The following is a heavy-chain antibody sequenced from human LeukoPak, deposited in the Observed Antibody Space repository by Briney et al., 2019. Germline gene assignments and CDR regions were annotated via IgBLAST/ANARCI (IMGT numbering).Heavy chain of an antibody. J-gene: IGHJ5*02. CDR3: ARRVKGGYEGWFDP. D-gene: IGHD5-12*01. CDR2: IYHSGST. CDR1: GGSISSSSYY. V-gene: IGHV4-39*07. Sequence: SETLSLTCTVSGGSISSSSYYWGWIRQPPGKGLEWIGSIYHSGSTYYNPSLKSRVTISVDTSKNQFSLKLSSVTAADTAVYYCARRVKGGYEGWFDPWGQGTLVTVSS.